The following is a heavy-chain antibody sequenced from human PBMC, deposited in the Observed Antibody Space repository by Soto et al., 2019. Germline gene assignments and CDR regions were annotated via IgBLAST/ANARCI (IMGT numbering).Heavy chain of an antibody. CDR1: GYTLTGTS. V-gene: IGHV1-24*01. J-gene: IGHJ4*02. CDR3: TSLNPYFDF. Sequence: ASVKVSCKVSGYTLTGTSMHWVRQSPGKGLEWMGGFDPEDAETFYAQKFQGRVTVTEDSSTDTAYMELTNLTSADTAIYFCTSLNPYFDFWGRG. CDR2: FDPEDAET.